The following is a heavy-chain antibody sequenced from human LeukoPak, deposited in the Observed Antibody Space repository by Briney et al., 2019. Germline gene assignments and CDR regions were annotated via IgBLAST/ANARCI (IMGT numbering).Heavy chain of an antibody. V-gene: IGHV3-48*01. CDR1: GFNFSRYS. Sequence: GGSLRLSCEASGFNFSRYSMNWVRQTPGMELEWLSYITSTSGTIYYADSVKGRFTISRDNSKNTLYLQMNSLRAEDTAVYYCAKGTRQPHYGDSDHDYYGMDVWGQGTTVTVSS. D-gene: IGHD4-17*01. J-gene: IGHJ6*02. CDR2: ITSTSGTI. CDR3: AKGTRQPHYGDSDHDYYGMDV.